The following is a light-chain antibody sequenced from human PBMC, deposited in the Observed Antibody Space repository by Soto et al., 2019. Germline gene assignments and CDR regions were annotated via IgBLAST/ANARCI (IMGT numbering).Light chain of an antibody. Sequence: QSALTQPASLSGSPGQSITISCTGTSSDVRGYNYVSWYQQHPGKAPKLMIYEVSNRPSGVSNRFSGSKSGNTASLTISGLQAEDEADYYCSSYTSSSTPLVFGGGTKVTVL. CDR3: SSYTSSSTPLV. CDR2: EVS. CDR1: SSDVRGYNY. V-gene: IGLV2-14*01. J-gene: IGLJ2*01.